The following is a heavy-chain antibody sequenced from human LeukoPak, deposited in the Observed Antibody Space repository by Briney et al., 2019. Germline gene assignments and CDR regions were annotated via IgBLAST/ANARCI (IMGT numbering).Heavy chain of an antibody. CDR3: ARDDSSSWSYDAFDI. CDR1: GYTFTGYY. Sequence: WASVKVSCKASGYTFTGYYMHWVRQAPGQGLEWMGWINHNSGGTNYAQKFQGRVTMTRDTSISTAYMELSRLRSDDTAVYYCARDDSSSWSYDAFDIWGQGTMVTVSS. V-gene: IGHV1-2*02. D-gene: IGHD6-13*01. CDR2: INHNSGGT. J-gene: IGHJ3*02.